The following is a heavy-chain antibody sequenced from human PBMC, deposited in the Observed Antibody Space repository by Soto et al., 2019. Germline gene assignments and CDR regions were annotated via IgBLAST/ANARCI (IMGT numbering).Heavy chain of an antibody. Sequence: VQVVQSGAEVKKPGASVKVSCKASGDTFTSYGFSWVRQAPGQGLEWMGWISVYSGNTNYAQNVQGRVTMTTDTSTSTAYMELRSLRSDDTAVYYCARDRSPYYYDSSGYPYFWGQGTLVTVSS. CDR1: GDTFTSYG. D-gene: IGHD3-22*01. CDR2: ISVYSGNT. CDR3: ARDRSPYYYDSSGYPYF. J-gene: IGHJ4*02. V-gene: IGHV1-18*01.